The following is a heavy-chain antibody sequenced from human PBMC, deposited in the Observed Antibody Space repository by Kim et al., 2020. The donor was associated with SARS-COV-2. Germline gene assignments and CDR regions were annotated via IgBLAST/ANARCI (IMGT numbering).Heavy chain of an antibody. Sequence: GGSLRLSCAASGFTFSNAWMSWVRQAPGKGLEWVGRIKSKTDGGTTDYAAPVKGRFTISRDDSKNTLYLQMNSLKTEDTAVYYCTTDPMIVVVITTDDAFDIWGQGTMVTVSS. CDR2: IKSKTDGGTT. D-gene: IGHD3-22*01. V-gene: IGHV3-15*01. CDR3: TTDPMIVVVITTDDAFDI. J-gene: IGHJ3*02. CDR1: GFTFSNAW.